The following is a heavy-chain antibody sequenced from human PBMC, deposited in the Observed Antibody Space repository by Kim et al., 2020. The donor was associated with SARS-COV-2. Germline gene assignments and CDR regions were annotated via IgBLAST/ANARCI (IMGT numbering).Heavy chain of an antibody. CDR3: ASPGSSSLP. V-gene: IGHV4-34*01. CDR2: GST. D-gene: IGHD6-13*01. J-gene: IGHJ5*02. Sequence: GSTNYNPSLKSRVTISVDTSKNQFSLKLSSVTAADTAVYYCASPGSSSLPWGQGTLVTVSS.